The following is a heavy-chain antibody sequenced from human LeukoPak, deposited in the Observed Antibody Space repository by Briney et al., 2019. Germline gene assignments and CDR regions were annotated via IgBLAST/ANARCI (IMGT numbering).Heavy chain of an antibody. D-gene: IGHD5-18*01. CDR2: IKRKSDGETT. Sequence: GGSLRLSCAASGFGFINSWMSWVRQAPGKGLEWVGRIKRKSDGETTAYAAPVKDRFTISRDDSKNMLHLQMNSLKTEDTAVYFCTTEGYSYGYHGCDMWGQGTMVTVSS. J-gene: IGHJ3*02. CDR3: TTEGYSYGYHGCDM. V-gene: IGHV3-15*01. CDR1: GFGFINSW.